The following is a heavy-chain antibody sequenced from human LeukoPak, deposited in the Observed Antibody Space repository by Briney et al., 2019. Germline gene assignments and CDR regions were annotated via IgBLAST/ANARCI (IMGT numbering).Heavy chain of an antibody. D-gene: IGHD3/OR15-3a*01. CDR1: GFTFSTYS. CDR2: IKQDGSEK. V-gene: IGHV3-7*03. CDR3: ATSYDMGWLIGY. Sequence: GGSLRLSCAVSGFTFSTYSMHWVRQVPGQGLEWVANIKQDGSEKFYVASVKGRFTISRDNGKSSLYLQMNSLRAEDTALYYCATSYDMGWLIGYWGQGTLVTVSS. J-gene: IGHJ4*02.